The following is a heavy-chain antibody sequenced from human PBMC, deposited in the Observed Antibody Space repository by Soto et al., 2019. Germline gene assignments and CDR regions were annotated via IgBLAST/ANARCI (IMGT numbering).Heavy chain of an antibody. D-gene: IGHD3-3*01. V-gene: IGHV3-48*02. CDR2: ISSSSSTI. CDR1: GFTFSSYS. Sequence: GGSLRLSCAASGFTFSSYSMNWVRQAPGKGLEWVSYISSSSSTIYYADSVKGRFTISRDNAKNSLYLQMNSLRDEDTAVYYCARGYRDDFWSGYSNNWFDPWGQGTLVTVSS. CDR3: ARGYRDDFWSGYSNNWFDP. J-gene: IGHJ5*02.